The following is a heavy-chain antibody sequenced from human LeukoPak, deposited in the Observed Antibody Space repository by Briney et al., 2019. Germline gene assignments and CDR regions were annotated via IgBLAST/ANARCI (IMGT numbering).Heavy chain of an antibody. CDR3: TRVRSSSWYDY. V-gene: IGHV3-74*01. J-gene: IGHJ4*02. CDR1: GFTFSTSW. D-gene: IGHD6-13*01. CDR2: ISGDGTTT. Sequence: GGSLRLSCATSGFTFSTSWMHWVRQAPGKGLVWVSRISGDGTTTTYADSVKGRFTISRDNAKNTLFLQMNCLRVDDTAVYYCTRVRSSSWYDYWGQGALVTVSS.